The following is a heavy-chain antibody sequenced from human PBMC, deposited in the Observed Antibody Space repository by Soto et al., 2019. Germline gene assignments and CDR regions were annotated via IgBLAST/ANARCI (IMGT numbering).Heavy chain of an antibody. Sequence: QVQLQESGPGLVKPSETLSLTCTVSGGSISSYYWSWIRQPPGKGLEWIGYIYYSGSTNYNPSLKSRVTIAVDTSKNQCSLKLRSVTAADTAVYYCARRWGGTFDIWGQGTMVTVSS. CDR3: ARRWGGTFDI. CDR2: IYYSGST. CDR1: GGSISSYY. D-gene: IGHD3-10*01. V-gene: IGHV4-59*08. J-gene: IGHJ3*02.